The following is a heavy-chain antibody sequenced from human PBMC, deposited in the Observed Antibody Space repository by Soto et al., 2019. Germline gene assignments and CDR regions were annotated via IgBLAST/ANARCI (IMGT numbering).Heavy chain of an antibody. CDR1: GYTFTSYG. J-gene: IGHJ4*02. V-gene: IGHV1-18*01. CDR3: ARERGGYKHFDY. D-gene: IGHD1-26*01. Sequence: VQLVQSGAEVKKPGASVKVSCKVSGYTFTSYGISWVRQAPGQGLEWMGWINTYTGNINYAQKLQGRVNMTTDTSTSTAYMELRSLRSDDTALYYCARERGGYKHFDYWGQGTLVTVSS. CDR2: INTYTGNI.